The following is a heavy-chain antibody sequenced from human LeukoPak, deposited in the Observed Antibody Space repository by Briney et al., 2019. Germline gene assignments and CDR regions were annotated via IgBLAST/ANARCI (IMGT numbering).Heavy chain of an antibody. J-gene: IGHJ5*02. CDR2: IYDSGST. Sequence: SETLSLTCTVSGGSISSYYWSWIRQPPGKGLEWIGYIYDSGSTNYNPSLKSRVTISVDTSKNQFSLKLSSVTAADTAVYYCARHSMGMTTVTTYDWFDPWGQGTLVTVSS. V-gene: IGHV4-59*08. CDR3: ARHSMGMTTVTTYDWFDP. CDR1: GGSISSYY. D-gene: IGHD4-17*01.